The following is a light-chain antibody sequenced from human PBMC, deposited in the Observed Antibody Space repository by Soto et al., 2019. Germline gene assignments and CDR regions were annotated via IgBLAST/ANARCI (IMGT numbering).Light chain of an antibody. Sequence: DIVMTQSPLSLHVTPGEPASISCRSSQSLLHRSGYNYLTWYLQKPGQSPQLLIYLGSSRASGVPDRFSGSGSGTDFTLKISRVEAEDVGVYYCMQALQTPLTFGGGTKVEIK. CDR2: LGS. CDR3: MQALQTPLT. CDR1: QSLLHRSGYNY. J-gene: IGKJ4*01. V-gene: IGKV2-28*01.